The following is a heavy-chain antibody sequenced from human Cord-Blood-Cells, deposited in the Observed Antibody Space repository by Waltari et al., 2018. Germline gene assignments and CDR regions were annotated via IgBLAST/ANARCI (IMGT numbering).Heavy chain of an antibody. Sequence: VQLVQSGAEVKQPGSSVRVSCKASGGTFSSSAISWARQAPGQGLEWRGGLIPSFGTANYGQKFQSRVTITADESTSTADMELSSMRAVDTAVYYCASGIVVVTAAAFDYWGQGTLVTVSS. CDR3: ASGIVVVTAAAFDY. CDR2: LIPSFGTA. D-gene: IGHD2-2*01. V-gene: IGHV1-69*01. CDR1: GGTFSSSA. J-gene: IGHJ4*02.